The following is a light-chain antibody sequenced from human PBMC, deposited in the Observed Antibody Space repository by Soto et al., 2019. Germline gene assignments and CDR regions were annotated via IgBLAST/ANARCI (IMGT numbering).Light chain of an antibody. CDR3: QSVDSSDQGF. J-gene: IGLJ2*01. CDR1: GGSLASNY. V-gene: IGLV6-57*02. Sequence: NFMLTQPHSVSGSPGKTVTISCTGSGGSLASNYVQWYQQRPGRAPTTVIYEDNDRPSGVPNRFSGSVDISSNSAFLTISGLTTEDEADYYCQSVDSSDQGFFGGGNKLTVL. CDR2: EDN.